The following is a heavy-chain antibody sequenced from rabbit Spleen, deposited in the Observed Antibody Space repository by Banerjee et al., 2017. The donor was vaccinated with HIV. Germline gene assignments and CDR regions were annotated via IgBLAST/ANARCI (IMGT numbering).Heavy chain of an antibody. V-gene: IGHV1S40*01. D-gene: IGHD7-1*01. CDR1: GFSFNVDYV. Sequence: QSLEESGGDLVKPEGSLPLTCTGSGFSFNVDYVMCWVRQAPGKGLEWIGCMNTYTTKTVYATWAKDPFTISKTSSTTVTLQMTSLTAADTATYFCARDTGTSFSTYGMDLWGPGTLVTAS. CDR3: ARDTGTSFSTYGMDL. CDR2: MNTYTTKT. J-gene: IGHJ6*01.